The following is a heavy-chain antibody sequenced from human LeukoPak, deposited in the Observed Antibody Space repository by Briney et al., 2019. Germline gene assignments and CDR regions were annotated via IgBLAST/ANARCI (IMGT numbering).Heavy chain of an antibody. CDR1: GFSVSTNY. CDR3: ARDRRGYSYGHFDN. V-gene: IGHV3-53*01. J-gene: IGHJ4*02. CDR2: IYRSDST. Sequence: SGGSLRLSCAASGFSVSTNYMSWVRQAPGEGLEWVSVIYRSDSTYYADSVKGRFTISRDNSKNTLYLQMNSLRGEDTAVYYCARDRRGYSYGHFDNWGQGTLVTVSS. D-gene: IGHD5-18*01.